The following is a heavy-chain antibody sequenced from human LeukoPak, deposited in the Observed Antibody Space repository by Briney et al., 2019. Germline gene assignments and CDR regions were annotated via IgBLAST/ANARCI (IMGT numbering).Heavy chain of an antibody. CDR1: GGSISSGDSY. CDR2: IYYSGST. Sequence: SQTLSLTCTVSGGSISSGDSYWTWIRQPPGKGLEWFVCIYYSGSTNYDPSLKSRVTISVDKSKNQFSPKLNTVTAADTAVYYCARVNKGGTLDYWGQGTLVTVSS. J-gene: IGHJ4*02. D-gene: IGHD1-1*01. V-gene: IGHV4-30-4*01. CDR3: ARVNKGGTLDY.